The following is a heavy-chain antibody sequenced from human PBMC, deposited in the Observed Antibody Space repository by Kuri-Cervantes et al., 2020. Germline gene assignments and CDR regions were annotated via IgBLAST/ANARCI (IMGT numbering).Heavy chain of an antibody. J-gene: IGHJ4*02. CDR1: GFTFTSSA. CDR3: AADGDSSGWSDY. CDR2: IVVGSGNT. D-gene: IGHD6-19*01. V-gene: IGHV1-58*01. Sequence: PGKVSCKASGFTFTSSAAQWVRQARGQRLEWIGWIVVGSGNTNYAQKFQERVTITRDMSTSTAYMELSSLRSEDTAVYYCAADGDSSGWSDYWGQGTLVTVSS.